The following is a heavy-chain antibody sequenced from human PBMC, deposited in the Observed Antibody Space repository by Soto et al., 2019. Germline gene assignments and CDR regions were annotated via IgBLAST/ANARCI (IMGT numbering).Heavy chain of an antibody. CDR3: ARDAYCSSTSCSNWFDP. CDR2: IYYSGST. V-gene: IGHV4-31*03. CDR1: GASISSGGYY. J-gene: IGHJ5*02. D-gene: IGHD2-2*01. Sequence: PSETLSLTCTVSGASISSGGYYWSWIRQHPGKGLEWIGYIYYSGSTYYNPSLKSRVTISVDTSKNQFSLKLSSVTAADTAVYYCARDAYCSSTSCSNWFDPWGQGTLVTVSS.